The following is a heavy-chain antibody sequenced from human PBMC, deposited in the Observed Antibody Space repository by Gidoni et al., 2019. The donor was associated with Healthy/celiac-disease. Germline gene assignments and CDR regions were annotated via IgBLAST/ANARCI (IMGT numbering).Heavy chain of an antibody. D-gene: IGHD6-6*01. V-gene: IGHV3-33*01. CDR1: GFTFSSYG. CDR2: IGYDGSNK. Sequence: QVQLVESGGGVVQPGRSLRLSCAASGFTFSSYGMHWVRQAPGKGLEWVAVIGYDGSNKYYADSVKGRFTISRDNSKNTLYLQMNSLRAEDTAVYYCAREPPSIAAKAGSFDYWGQGTLVTVSS. CDR3: AREPPSIAAKAGSFDY. J-gene: IGHJ4*02.